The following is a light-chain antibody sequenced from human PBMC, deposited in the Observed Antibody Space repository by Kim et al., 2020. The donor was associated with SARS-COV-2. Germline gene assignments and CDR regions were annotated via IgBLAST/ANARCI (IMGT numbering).Light chain of an antibody. Sequence: LTQPPSVSVAPGKTARITCGGNNIGSKSVHWYQQKPGQAPVLVIYYDSDRPSGIPERFSGSNSGNTATLTISRVEAGDEADYYCQVWDSSSDHWVFG. J-gene: IGLJ3*02. CDR3: QVWDSSSDHWV. CDR2: YDS. CDR1: NIGSKS. V-gene: IGLV3-21*04.